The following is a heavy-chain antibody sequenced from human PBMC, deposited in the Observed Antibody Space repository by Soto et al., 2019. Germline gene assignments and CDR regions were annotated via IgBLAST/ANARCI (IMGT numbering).Heavy chain of an antibody. CDR2: ITSSGCPT. V-gene: IGHV3-23*01. CDR1: GFPFSTYE. Sequence: EVQLLESGGGLIQPGGSLRLSCAASGFPFSTYEMTWARQSPGKGLEWVAFITSSGCPTYYADSVRGRFTISRDNSKNTLYLQIDSLRVENTARYYCVKGGWLDDWGQGTLVTVSS. CDR3: VKGGWLDD. J-gene: IGHJ5*02.